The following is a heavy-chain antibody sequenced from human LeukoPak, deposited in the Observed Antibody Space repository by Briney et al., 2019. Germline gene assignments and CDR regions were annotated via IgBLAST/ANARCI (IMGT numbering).Heavy chain of an antibody. CDR2: IHYSGST. V-gene: IGHV4-39*01. J-gene: IGHJ4*02. D-gene: IGHD1-26*01. CDR3: ATLGVGDTPGDY. CDR1: GGSISSSRHY. Sequence: SETLSLTCTVSGGSISSSRHYWGWIRQPPGKGLEWIGSIHYSGSTYYNPSLKSRVTVSVDTSKNQLSLNLSSVTAADTAVYYCATLGVGDTPGDYWGQGTLVTVSS.